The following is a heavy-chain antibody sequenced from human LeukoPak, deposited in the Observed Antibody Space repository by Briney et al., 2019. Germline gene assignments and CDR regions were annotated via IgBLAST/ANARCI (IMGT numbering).Heavy chain of an antibody. CDR1: GFVVSSNY. CDR3: ARDRNSGWYSCGFDY. V-gene: IGHV3-53*01. D-gene: IGHD6-19*01. J-gene: IGHJ4*02. CDR2: IRSGGMT. Sequence: GGSLRLSCAASGFVVSSNYMSWVRQAPGKGLEWVSDIRSGGMTFYADSVKGRFTVSRATSESRVSLQMNSLRAEDTAVYYCARDRNSGWYSCGFDYWGQGALVIVSS.